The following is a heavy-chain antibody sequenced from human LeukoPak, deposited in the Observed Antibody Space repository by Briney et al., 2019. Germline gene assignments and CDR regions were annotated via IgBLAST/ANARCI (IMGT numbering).Heavy chain of an antibody. J-gene: IGHJ4*02. CDR1: GGSISNYY. CDR2: ISYSGFT. CDR3: ARSAVATAAGLDY. Sequence: SETLSLTCTISGGSISNYYGSWIRQPPGKGLEWIGYISYSGFTKYNPSLQSRVTISVDTSKNQFSLKLSSVTAADTAMYYRARSAVATAAGLDYWGQGTLVTVSS. D-gene: IGHD4-23*01. V-gene: IGHV4-59*01.